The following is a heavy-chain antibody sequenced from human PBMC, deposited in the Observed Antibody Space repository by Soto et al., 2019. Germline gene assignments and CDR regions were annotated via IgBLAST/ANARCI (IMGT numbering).Heavy chain of an antibody. V-gene: IGHV3-74*01. CDR2: INSDGSST. J-gene: IGHJ6*03. CDR3: ARPGSGNYYYYYMDV. Sequence: GGSLRLSCAASGFTFSSYWMHWVRQAPGKGLVWVSRINSDGSSTSYADSVKGRFTISRDNAKNTLYLQMNSLRAEDTAVYYCARPGSGNYYYYYMDVWGKGTTVTVSS. CDR1: GFTFSSYW. D-gene: IGHD6-25*01.